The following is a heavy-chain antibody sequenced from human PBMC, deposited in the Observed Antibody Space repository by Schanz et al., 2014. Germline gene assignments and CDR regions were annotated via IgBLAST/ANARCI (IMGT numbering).Heavy chain of an antibody. CDR3: AKDHFGHYDSSGCSDCYYYGMDV. Sequence: QVQLVESGGGVVRPGRSLRLSCAASGFTFNNYGMHWVRQAPGKGLEWVAVIWYDGTDRYYADSVKGRFTISRDNSKNTLYLQVNSLRAEDTAVYYCAKDHFGHYDSSGCSDCYYYGMDVWGQGTTVTVSS. V-gene: IGHV3-33*06. CDR2: IWYDGTDR. CDR1: GFTFNNYG. D-gene: IGHD3-22*01. J-gene: IGHJ6*02.